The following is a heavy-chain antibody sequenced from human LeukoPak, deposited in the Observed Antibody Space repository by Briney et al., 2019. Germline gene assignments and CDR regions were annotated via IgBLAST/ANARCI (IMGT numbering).Heavy chain of an antibody. J-gene: IGHJ4*02. D-gene: IGHD6-13*01. Sequence: GASVKVSCKASGYTFTGSYMHWVRQAPGQGLEWMGRINPNSGGTNYAQKFQGRVTMTRDTSISTAYMELSRLRSDDTAVYYCARVYQGYSSSWPIDYWGQGTLVTVSS. CDR2: INPNSGGT. CDR3: ARVYQGYSSSWPIDY. V-gene: IGHV1-2*06. CDR1: GYTFTGSY.